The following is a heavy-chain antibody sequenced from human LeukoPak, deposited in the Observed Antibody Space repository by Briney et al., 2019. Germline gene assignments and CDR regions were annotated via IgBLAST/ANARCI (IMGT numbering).Heavy chain of an antibody. CDR1: GGSFSGYY. D-gene: IGHD3-22*01. CDR2: INHRGGT. J-gene: IGHJ4*02. Sequence: SSETLSLTCAVYGGSFSGYYWTWIHQPPGKGLEWIGEINHRGGTNYNPSLKSRVTISVDTSRSQFSLNLTSVTAADTAVYYCARGRSGYYSRGGDLDYWGQGTLVTVSS. V-gene: IGHV4-34*01. CDR3: ARGRSGYYSRGGDLDY.